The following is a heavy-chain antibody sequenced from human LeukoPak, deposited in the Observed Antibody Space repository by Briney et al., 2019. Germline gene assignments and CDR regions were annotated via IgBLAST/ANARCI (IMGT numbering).Heavy chain of an antibody. Sequence: PGGSLRLSCAASGFTFSSYAMSWLRQAPGKGLEWVSAISGSGGSTYYAVSVKGRFTISRDNSKNTLYLQMNSLRAEDTAVYYCAKDLAVAATSIDYWGQGTLVTVSS. CDR3: AKDLAVAATSIDY. J-gene: IGHJ4*02. CDR1: GFTFSSYA. CDR2: ISGSGGST. D-gene: IGHD6-19*01. V-gene: IGHV3-23*01.